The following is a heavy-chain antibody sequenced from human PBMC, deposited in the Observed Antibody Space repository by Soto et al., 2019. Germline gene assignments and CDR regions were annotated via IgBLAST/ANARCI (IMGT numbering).Heavy chain of an antibody. Sequence: QVQLVQSGAEVKRHGASLKVSCQASGYTFTTYDINWVRQAPGQGLEWMGWMNPYTGKAGYAQKFQGRVTMTRDNSISTAYMELRSLSSEDTAVYYCARRKERSGPNYFDYWGLGTLVTVSS. J-gene: IGHJ4*02. D-gene: IGHD6-25*01. V-gene: IGHV1-8*01. CDR1: GYTFTTYD. CDR3: ARRKERSGPNYFDY. CDR2: MNPYTGKA.